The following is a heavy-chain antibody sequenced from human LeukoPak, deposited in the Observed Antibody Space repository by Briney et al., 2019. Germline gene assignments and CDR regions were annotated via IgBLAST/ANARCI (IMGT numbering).Heavy chain of an antibody. CDR3: AKDSEHSYGDY. V-gene: IGHV3-30*18. CDR1: GFIFSNYG. Sequence: GGSLRLSCLASGFIFSNYGMHWVGQAPVKGLQWVATISYDGRNKYYDDSVKGRFTVSRDNSKNTLYLQLSGLRAEDAAIYYCAKDSEHSYGDYWGLGTLVTVSS. CDR2: ISYDGRNK. D-gene: IGHD5-18*01. J-gene: IGHJ4*02.